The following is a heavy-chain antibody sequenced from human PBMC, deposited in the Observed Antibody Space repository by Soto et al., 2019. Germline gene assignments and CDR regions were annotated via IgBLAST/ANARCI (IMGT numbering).Heavy chain of an antibody. Sequence: SETLSLTFTVSGASVSSRTYYWNWIRQPPGKPLELIGYIYYSGSTNYNPSLKSRVTISLDTSNDKFSLKLSSVTAADTAVYYCAKTRDNNINYYYAXDVWGPGIKVTVS. CDR3: AKTRDNNINYYYAXDV. D-gene: IGHD1-20*01. CDR1: GASVSSRTYY. V-gene: IGHV4-61*01. J-gene: IGHJ6*01. CDR2: IYYSGST.